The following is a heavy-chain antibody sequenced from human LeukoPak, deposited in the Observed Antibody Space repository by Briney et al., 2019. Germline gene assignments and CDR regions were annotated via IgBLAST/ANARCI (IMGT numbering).Heavy chain of an antibody. CDR2: IYPGDSDT. D-gene: IGHD6-13*01. Sequence: GESLKISCKGSGYSFTSYWIGWVRQMPGKGLEWMGIIYPGDSDTRYSPSFQGQVTISADKSISTAYLQWSSLKASDTAMYYCARRRLAAAVGVIFDYWGQGTLVTFSS. V-gene: IGHV5-51*01. CDR1: GYSFTSYW. CDR3: ARRRLAAAVGVIFDY. J-gene: IGHJ4*02.